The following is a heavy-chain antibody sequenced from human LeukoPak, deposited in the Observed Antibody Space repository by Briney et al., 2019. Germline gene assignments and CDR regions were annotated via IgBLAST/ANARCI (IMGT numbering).Heavy chain of an antibody. CDR1: GFTFSSYS. J-gene: IGHJ3*02. V-gene: IGHV3-21*01. D-gene: IGHD2-2*01. CDR2: ISSSSSYI. CDR3: ARDFSQPPRVAQIAFDI. Sequence: PGGSLRLSCAASGFTFSSYSMNWVRQALGKGLEWVSSISSSSSYIYYADSVKGRFTISRDNAKNSLYLQMNSLRAEDTAVYYCARDFSQPPRVAQIAFDIWGQGTMVTVSS.